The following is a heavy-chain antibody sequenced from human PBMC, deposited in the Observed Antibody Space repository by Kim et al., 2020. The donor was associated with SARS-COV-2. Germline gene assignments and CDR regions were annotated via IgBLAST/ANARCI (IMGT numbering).Heavy chain of an antibody. J-gene: IGHJ6*01. Sequence: SETLSHTCAVYGGSFSGYYWSWIRQPPGKGLEWIGEINHSGSTNYNPSLKSRVTISVDTSKNQFSLKLSSVTAADTAVYYCARGGGGYCSGGSCYSPYY. CDR3: ARGGGGYCSGGSCYSPYY. D-gene: IGHD2-15*01. CDR1: GGSFSGYY. V-gene: IGHV4-34*01. CDR2: INHSGST.